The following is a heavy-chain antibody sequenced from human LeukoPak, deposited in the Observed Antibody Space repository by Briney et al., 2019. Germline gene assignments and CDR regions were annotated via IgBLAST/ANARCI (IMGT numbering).Heavy chain of an antibody. CDR2: IYYSGST. CDR1: GGSISSRSYY. Sequence: SETLSLTCTVSGGSISSRSYYWGWIRQPPGKGLEWIGSIYYSGSTYYNPSLKSRVTISVDTSKNQFSLKVRSVTAADTAAYYCARERDYYDSSGSPSYWGQGTLVTVSS. CDR3: ARERDYYDSSGSPSY. J-gene: IGHJ4*02. D-gene: IGHD3-22*01. V-gene: IGHV4-39*07.